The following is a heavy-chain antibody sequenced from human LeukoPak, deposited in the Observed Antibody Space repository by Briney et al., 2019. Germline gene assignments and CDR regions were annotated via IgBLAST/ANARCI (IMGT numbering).Heavy chain of an antibody. D-gene: IGHD2-21*01. Sequence: ASVKVSCKTSGYTFANYGMHWVRQAPRQSLEWMGWINTGNGNTKSSQKFQDRVALTRDTSASTAYMELNSLSSEDTAVYYCARAPLSVSSEHCYPHWAQAPLVPVSS. J-gene: IGHJ1*01. V-gene: IGHV1-3*04. CDR1: GYTFANYG. CDR2: INTGNGNT. CDR3: ARAPLSVSSEHCYPH.